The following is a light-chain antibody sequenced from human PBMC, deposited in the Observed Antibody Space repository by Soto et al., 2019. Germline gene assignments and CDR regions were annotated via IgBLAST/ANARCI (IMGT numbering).Light chain of an antibody. CDR1: QSVSSY. J-gene: IGKJ5*01. CDR2: DAS. CDR3: QQRSNWPPRFT. Sequence: EIVLTQSPATLSLSPGERATLSCRASQSVSSYLAWYQQKPGQAPRLLIYDASNRATGIPARFSGSGSGTDFTLTISSLQSEDCEVYYCQQRSNWPPRFTFGQGTRLEIK. V-gene: IGKV3-11*01.